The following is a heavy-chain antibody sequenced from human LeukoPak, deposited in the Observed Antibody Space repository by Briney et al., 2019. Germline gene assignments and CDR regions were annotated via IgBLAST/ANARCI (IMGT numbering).Heavy chain of an antibody. D-gene: IGHD3-22*01. J-gene: IGHJ4*02. CDR3: ARARYYYDSSGYRC. CDR2: INHSGST. V-gene: IGHV4-34*01. Sequence: SETLSLTCAVYGGSFSGYYWSWIRQPPGKGLEWIGEINHSGSTNYNPSLKSRVTISVDTSKNQFSLKLSSVTAADTAVYYCARARYYYDSSGYRCWGQGTLVTVSS. CDR1: GGSFSGYY.